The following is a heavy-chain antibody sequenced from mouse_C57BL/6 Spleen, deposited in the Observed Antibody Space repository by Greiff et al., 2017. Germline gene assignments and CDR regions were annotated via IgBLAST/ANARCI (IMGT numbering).Heavy chain of an antibody. CDR3: ARAKSHFDY. Sequence: QVQLQQPGAELVKPGASVKLSCKASGYTFTSYWMHWVKQRPGQGLEWIGMIHPNSGSTNYNEKFKSKATLTVDKSSSTAYMQLSSLTSEDSAVYYCARAKSHFDYWGQGTTLTVSS. CDR1: GYTFTSYW. CDR2: IHPNSGST. V-gene: IGHV1-64*01. J-gene: IGHJ2*01.